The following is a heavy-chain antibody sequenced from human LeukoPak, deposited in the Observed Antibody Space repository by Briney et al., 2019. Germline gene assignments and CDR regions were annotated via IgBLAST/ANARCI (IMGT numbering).Heavy chain of an antibody. V-gene: IGHV3-53*01. D-gene: IGHD2-2*01. CDR1: GFTINNNY. CDR3: AICSTIYYNYGMDV. Sequence: QPGGSLRLSCAASGFTINNNYVNWVRQAPGKGLEWVSAIYSIGSTYYADSVKGRFTISRDNSKNTLFLQMNNLRAEDTAVYYCAICSTIYYNYGMDVWGQGTTVTVSS. J-gene: IGHJ6*02. CDR2: IYSIGST.